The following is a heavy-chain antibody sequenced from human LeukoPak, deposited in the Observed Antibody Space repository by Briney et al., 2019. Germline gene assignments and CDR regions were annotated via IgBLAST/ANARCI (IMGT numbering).Heavy chain of an antibody. CDR1: GDSVSSNSAA. CDR2: TYYRSKWYN. Sequence: SQTLSLTCAISGDSVSSNSAAWNWIRQSPSRGLEWLGRTYYRSKWYNDYAVSVKSRITINPDTSKNQFSLQLNSVTPEDTAVYYCAREYYDILTGYYYYGMDVWGQGTTVTVSS. CDR3: AREYYDILTGYYYYGMDV. J-gene: IGHJ6*02. V-gene: IGHV6-1*01. D-gene: IGHD3-9*01.